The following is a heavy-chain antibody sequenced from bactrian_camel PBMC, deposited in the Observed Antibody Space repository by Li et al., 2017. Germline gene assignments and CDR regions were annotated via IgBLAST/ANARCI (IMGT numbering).Heavy chain of an antibody. CDR1: GFTFSDYA. D-gene: IGHD1*01. CDR3: VRGDYFIGSRCRLERNY. CDR2: INSGGGMP. J-gene: IGHJ4*01. V-gene: IGHV3S31*01. Sequence: VQLVESGGGSVQAGGSLRLSCAASGFTFSDYAMNWGRQAPGKEREMVSTINSGGGMPKYADSVKGRFTISRDNAKNTLYLQMNSLKPEDTAVYYCVRGDYFIGSRCRLERNYWGQGTQVTVS.